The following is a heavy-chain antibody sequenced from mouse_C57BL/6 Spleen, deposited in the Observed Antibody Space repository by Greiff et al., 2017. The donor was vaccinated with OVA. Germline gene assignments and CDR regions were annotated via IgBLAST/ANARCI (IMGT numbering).Heavy chain of an antibody. CDR3: ASSYGWFAY. D-gene: IGHD1-1*02. J-gene: IGHJ3*01. CDR2: IWSGGST. V-gene: IGHV2-2*01. CDR1: GFSLTSYG. Sequence: QVQLQQSGPGLVQPSQSLSITCTVSGFSLTSYGVHWVRQSPGKGLEWLGVIWSGGSTDYNAAFISRLSISKDNSKSQVFFKMNSLQADDTAIYYCASSYGWFAYWGQGTLVTVSA.